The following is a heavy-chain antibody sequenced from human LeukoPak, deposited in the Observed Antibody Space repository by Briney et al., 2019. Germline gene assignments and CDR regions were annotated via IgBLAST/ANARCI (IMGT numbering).Heavy chain of an antibody. J-gene: IGHJ6*02. CDR3: ASFHCSSTSCPPTDYYYYGMDV. V-gene: IGHV3-30-3*01. CDR2: ILYDGSNK. Sequence: GGSLRLSCAASGFTFSSYAMHWVRQAPGKGLEWVAVILYDGSNKYYADSVKGRFTISRDNSKNTLYLQMNSLRAEDTAVYYCASFHCSSTSCPPTDYYYYGMDVWGQGTTVTVSS. D-gene: IGHD2-2*01. CDR1: GFTFSSYA.